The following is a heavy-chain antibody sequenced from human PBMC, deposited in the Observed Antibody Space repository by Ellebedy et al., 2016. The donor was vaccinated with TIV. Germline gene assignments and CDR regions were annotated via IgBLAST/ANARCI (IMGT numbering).Heavy chain of an antibody. V-gene: IGHV3-33*01. Sequence: GESLKISXAASGFTFSSYGMHWVRQAPGKGLEWVAVIWYDGSSKYYADSVKGRFTISRDNSKNTLYLQMNSLGAEDTAVYYCARARLDWNWFDPWGQGTLVTVSS. CDR1: GFTFSSYG. D-gene: IGHD3-9*01. J-gene: IGHJ5*02. CDR3: ARARLDWNWFDP. CDR2: IWYDGSSK.